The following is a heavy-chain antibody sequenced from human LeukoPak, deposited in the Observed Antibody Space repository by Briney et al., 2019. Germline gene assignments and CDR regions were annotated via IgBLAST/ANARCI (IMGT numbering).Heavy chain of an antibody. V-gene: IGHV4-34*01. CDR2: INHSGST. D-gene: IGHD7-27*01. CDR1: GGSFSGYH. Sequence: SETLSLTCAVYGGSFSGYHWSWIRQPPGKGLEWIGEINHSGSTNYNPSLKSRVTISVDKSKNQFSLKLSSVTAADTAVYYCASSARNWGSQGGFDYWGQGTLVTVSS. J-gene: IGHJ4*02. CDR3: ASSARNWGSQGGFDY.